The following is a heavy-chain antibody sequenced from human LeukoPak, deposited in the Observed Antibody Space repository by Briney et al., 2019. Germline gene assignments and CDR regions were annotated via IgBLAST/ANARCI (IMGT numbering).Heavy chain of an antibody. J-gene: IGHJ3*02. Sequence: GESLKISCKGSGYSFTSYWIGWVRQMPGKGLEWMGIIYPGDSDTRYSPSFQGQVTISADKSIYTAYLQWSSLKASDTAMYYCATWYYYDTSGYSEVAFDIWGQGTMVTVSS. D-gene: IGHD3-22*01. V-gene: IGHV5-51*01. CDR3: ATWYYYDTSGYSEVAFDI. CDR2: IYPGDSDT. CDR1: GYSFTSYW.